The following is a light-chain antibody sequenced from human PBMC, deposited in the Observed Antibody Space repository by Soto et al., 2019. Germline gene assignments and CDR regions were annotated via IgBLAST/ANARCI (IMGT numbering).Light chain of an antibody. CDR2: GAS. J-gene: IGKJ5*01. CDR1: QSVRSN. V-gene: IGKV3-15*01. CDR3: QQYNTWPPIT. Sequence: EIVMTQSPATLSVSPGERVTLSCRASQSVRSNFAWYQQKPGQAPRLLIYGASTRATGLPARFSGSGSGTDFTLTISSLQSEDFAVYYCQQYNTWPPITFGQGTRLEIK.